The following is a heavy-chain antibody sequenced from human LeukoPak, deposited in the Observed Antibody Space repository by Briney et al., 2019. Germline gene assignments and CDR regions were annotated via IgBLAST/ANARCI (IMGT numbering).Heavy chain of an antibody. CDR1: GGSISSSTYY. CDR2: IYYSGST. V-gene: IGHV4-39*01. J-gene: IGHJ6*03. D-gene: IGHD6-13*01. Sequence: LSLTCTVSGGSISSSTYYWGWIRQPPGKGLEWIGSIYYSGSTYSNPSLKSRFTISVDTSKNQFSLELSSVTAADTAVYYCARLAAAGTYYMDVWGKGTTVTVSS. CDR3: ARLAAAGTYYMDV.